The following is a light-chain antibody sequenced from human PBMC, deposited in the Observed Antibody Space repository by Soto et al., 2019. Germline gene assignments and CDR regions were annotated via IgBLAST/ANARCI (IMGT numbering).Light chain of an antibody. J-gene: IGKJ2*01. CDR3: QQYKNRPPYT. CDR2: DAS. V-gene: IGKV3D-20*02. CDR1: QTVRNN. Sequence: EFVLTQSPGTLSLSPGERATLSCRASQTVRNNYLAWYQQKPGQAPRLLIYDASSRATGIPDRFSGSGSGTEFSLTISGLQSEDFAVYYCQQYKNRPPYTFGQGTKVDIK.